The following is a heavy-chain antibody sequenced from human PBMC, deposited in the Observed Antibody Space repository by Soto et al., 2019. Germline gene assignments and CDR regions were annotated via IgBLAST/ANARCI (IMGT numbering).Heavy chain of an antibody. V-gene: IGHV2-5*02. CDR1: GFSISTSGVG. CDR2: IYWDDDK. CDR3: AHRNGNMVRGVISFDF. J-gene: IGHJ4*02. D-gene: IGHD3-10*01. Sequence: QITLKESGPTLVKPTQTLTLTCIFSGFSISTSGVGVGWIRQPPGKALEWLALIYWDDDKRYSPILNSRLTITNDTAKNQKVLKMTNMDPVATATYYSAHRNGNMVRGVISFDFWGQGTMVTVSS.